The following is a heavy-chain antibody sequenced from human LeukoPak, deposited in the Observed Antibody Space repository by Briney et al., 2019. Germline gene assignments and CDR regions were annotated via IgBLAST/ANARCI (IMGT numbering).Heavy chain of an antibody. V-gene: IGHV3-30*18. CDR1: GFTFSSYG. J-gene: IGHJ4*02. CDR3: AKGRQDRGWETFDY. D-gene: IGHD2-15*01. CDR2: ISYDGSNK. Sequence: QPGGSLRLSCAASGFTFSSYGMLWVRQAPGKGLEWVAVISYDGSNKYYADSVKGRFIISRDNSKNTLYLQMISLRAEDTAVYYCAKGRQDRGWETFDYWGQGTLVTVTS.